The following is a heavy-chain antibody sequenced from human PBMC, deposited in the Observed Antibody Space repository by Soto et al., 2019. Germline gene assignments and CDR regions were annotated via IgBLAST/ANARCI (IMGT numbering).Heavy chain of an antibody. Sequence: GGSLRLSCTASGFTFGDYAMSWVRQAPGKGLEWVSAISGSGGSTYYADSVKGRFTISRDNSKNTLYLQMNSLRAEDTAVYYCAKATPGNIGGYVNYWGQGTLVNVS. D-gene: IGHD5-12*01. V-gene: IGHV3-23*01. CDR3: AKATPGNIGGYVNY. CDR2: ISGSGGST. CDR1: GFTFGDYA. J-gene: IGHJ4*02.